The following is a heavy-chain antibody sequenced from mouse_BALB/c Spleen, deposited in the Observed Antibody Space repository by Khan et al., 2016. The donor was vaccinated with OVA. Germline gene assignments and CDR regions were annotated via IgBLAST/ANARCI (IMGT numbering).Heavy chain of an antibody. CDR1: GFTFSSYS. D-gene: IGHD4-1*01. V-gene: IGHV5-6*01. Sequence: EVELVESGGDLVKPGGSLKLSCAASGFTFSSYSMSWVRQTPDKRLEWVATISTDGDYTYYPDNVKGRFIISRDDAKNTLYLQMSSLKSEDTAMYYCASHLTGSFAYWGQGTLVTVSA. CDR3: ASHLTGSFAY. CDR2: ISTDGDYT. J-gene: IGHJ3*01.